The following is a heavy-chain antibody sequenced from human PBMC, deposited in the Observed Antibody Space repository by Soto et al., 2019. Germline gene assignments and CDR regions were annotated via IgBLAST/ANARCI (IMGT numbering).Heavy chain of an antibody. V-gene: IGHV3-23*01. D-gene: IGHD3-10*01. Sequence: GGSLRLSCAASGFTFSSYAMSWVRQAPGKGLEWVSAISGSGGSTYYADSVKGRFTISRDNSKNTLYLQMNSLRAEDTAVYYCAKDPPVLLWFGESNSWFDPWGQGTLVTVSS. J-gene: IGHJ5*02. CDR1: GFTFSSYA. CDR2: ISGSGGST. CDR3: AKDPPVLLWFGESNSWFDP.